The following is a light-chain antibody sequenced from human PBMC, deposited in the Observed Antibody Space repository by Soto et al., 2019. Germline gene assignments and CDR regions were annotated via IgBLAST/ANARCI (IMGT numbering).Light chain of an antibody. CDR3: QRFNRWPLS. CDR2: DTS. J-gene: IGKJ4*01. V-gene: IGKV3-15*01. CDR1: QSVGST. Sequence: EIVLTQSPAALSVSPGERATLSCLASQSVGSTLNWYQQKPGQAPRLLIYDTSIRATGIPARFSGSGSGTEFTLTIASLQSEDFGVYYCQRFNRWPLSFGGGTKVDIK.